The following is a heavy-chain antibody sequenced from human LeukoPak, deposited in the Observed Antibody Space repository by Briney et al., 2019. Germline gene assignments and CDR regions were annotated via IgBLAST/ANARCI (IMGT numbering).Heavy chain of an antibody. CDR3: AGTYYYDSSGPPNYYCYYGMDV. CDR2: MYYSGST. Sequence: SETLSLTCTVSGDSVRSFHWSWIRQPPGKGLEWIGHMYYSGSTNYNPSLKSRVSMSVDTSKNQFSLRLSSVTAADTAVYYCAGTYYYDSSGPPNYYCYYGMDVWGQGTTVTVSS. D-gene: IGHD3-22*01. V-gene: IGHV4-59*02. CDR1: GDSVRSFH. J-gene: IGHJ6*02.